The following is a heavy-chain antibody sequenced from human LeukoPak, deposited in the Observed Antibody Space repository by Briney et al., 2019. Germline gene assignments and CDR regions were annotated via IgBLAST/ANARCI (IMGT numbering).Heavy chain of an antibody. CDR1: GGSISSGDYY. CDR2: IYYSGST. J-gene: IGHJ3*02. Sequence: SETLSLTCTVSGGSISSGDYYWSWIRQPPGKGLEWIGYIYYSGSTYYNPSLKSRVTISVDTSKNQFSLKLSSVTAADTAVYYCASQVVSDAFDIWGQGTMVTVSS. CDR3: ASQVVSDAFDI. V-gene: IGHV4-30-4*01.